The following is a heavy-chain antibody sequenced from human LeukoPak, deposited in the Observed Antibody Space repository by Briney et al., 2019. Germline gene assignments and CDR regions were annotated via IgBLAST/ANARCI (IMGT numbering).Heavy chain of an antibody. CDR2: ISAYNGNT. Sequence: ASVKVSCKASGYTFTSYGISWVRQAPGQGLERMGWISAYNGNTNYAQKLQGRVTMTTDTSTSTAYMELGSLRSDDTAVYYCASYGYNYQGGAYYFDYWGQGTLVTVSS. J-gene: IGHJ4*02. CDR1: GYTFTSYG. CDR3: ASYGYNYQGGAYYFDY. V-gene: IGHV1-18*01. D-gene: IGHD5-24*01.